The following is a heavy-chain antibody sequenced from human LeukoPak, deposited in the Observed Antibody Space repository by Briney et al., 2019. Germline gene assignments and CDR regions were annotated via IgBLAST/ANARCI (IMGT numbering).Heavy chain of an antibody. CDR3: ARGTNSGYFNHYYYYYGMDV. J-gene: IGHJ6*02. CDR1: GGSISFHY. Sequence: SETLSLTCPVSGGSISFHYWSWIRQPPGKGLEWIGYIYYSGSTNYNPSLKSRVNISVDTSKNQFSLKLSSVTAADTAVYYCARGTNSGYFNHYYYYYGMDVWGQGTTVTVSS. D-gene: IGHD5-12*01. V-gene: IGHV4-59*11. CDR2: IYYSGST.